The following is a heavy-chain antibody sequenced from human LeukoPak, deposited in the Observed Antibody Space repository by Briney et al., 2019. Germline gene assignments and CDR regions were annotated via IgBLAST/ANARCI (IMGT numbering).Heavy chain of an antibody. Sequence: GGSLRLSCAASGFTFSSYAMSWVRQAPEKGLEWVSAISGSGVTTYYADSMKGRFTISRDNSKNTLYLQMNSLGAEDTAIYYCALYRYSSGWFGSFDYWGQGTLVTASS. J-gene: IGHJ4*02. CDR3: ALYRYSSGWFGSFDY. CDR2: ISGSGVTT. CDR1: GFTFSSYA. D-gene: IGHD6-19*01. V-gene: IGHV3-23*01.